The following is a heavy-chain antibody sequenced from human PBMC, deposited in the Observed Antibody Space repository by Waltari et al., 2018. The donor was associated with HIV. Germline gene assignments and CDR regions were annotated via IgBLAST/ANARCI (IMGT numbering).Heavy chain of an antibody. Sequence: EVQLLESGGGLVQPGGSLRLSCAASGFTFSSYAMTWVHQAPGKGLEWVSGISSNSGSTDYADSVKGRLTISRDNSKNILYLQMNSLRAEDTAVYYCAKDLGNFANDWGQGTLVTVTS. CDR3: AKDLGNFAND. CDR2: ISSNSGST. D-gene: IGHD1-1*01. CDR1: GFTFSSYA. J-gene: IGHJ4*02. V-gene: IGHV3-23*01.